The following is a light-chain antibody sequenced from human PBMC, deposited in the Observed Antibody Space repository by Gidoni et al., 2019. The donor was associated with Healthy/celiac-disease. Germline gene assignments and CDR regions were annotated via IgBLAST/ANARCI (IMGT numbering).Light chain of an antibody. V-gene: IGKV3-11*01. Sequence: EIVLTQSPATLSLSPGERATLSCRASQSVSSYLAWYQQKPGQAPRLLIYDASNRATGIPARFSGSGSWTDFTLTISSLEPEDFAVYYCQQRSNWLPSTFGQGTKLEIK. CDR3: QQRSNWLPST. J-gene: IGKJ2*01. CDR2: DAS. CDR1: QSVSSY.